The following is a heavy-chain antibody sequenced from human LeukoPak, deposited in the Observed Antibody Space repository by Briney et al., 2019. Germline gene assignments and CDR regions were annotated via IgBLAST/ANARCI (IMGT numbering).Heavy chain of an antibody. CDR2: INPNSGGT. CDR1: GYTFTGYY. CDR3: ARGGKWDYYDSSGYLSPYDY. D-gene: IGHD3-22*01. J-gene: IGHJ4*02. V-gene: IGHV1-2*02. Sequence: ASVKVSCKASGYTFTGYYMHWVRQAPGQGLEWMGWINPNSGGTNYAQKFQGRVTMTRDTSISTAYMELSRLRSEDTAVYYCARGGKWDYYDSSGYLSPYDYWGQGTLVTVSS.